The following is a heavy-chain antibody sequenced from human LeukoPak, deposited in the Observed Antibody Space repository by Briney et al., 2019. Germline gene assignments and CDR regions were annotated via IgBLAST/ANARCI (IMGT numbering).Heavy chain of an antibody. D-gene: IGHD5-18*01. V-gene: IGHV6-1*01. CDR2: TYYRSKWYN. CDR1: GDSVSSNSAA. Sequence: SQTLSLTCAISGDSVSSNSAAWNWIRQSPSRGLEWLGRTYYRSKWYNDYAVSVKSRITINPDTSKNQFSLQLNSVTPEDTAVYYCARGVVKYQHSYGYLNWFDPWGQGTLVTVSS. J-gene: IGHJ5*02. CDR3: ARGVVKYQHSYGYLNWFDP.